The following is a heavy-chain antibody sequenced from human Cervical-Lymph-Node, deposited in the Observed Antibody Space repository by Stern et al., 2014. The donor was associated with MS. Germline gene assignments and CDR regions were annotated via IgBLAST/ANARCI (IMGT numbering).Heavy chain of an antibody. Sequence: QVQLVQSGGEVKKPGASVKVSCKASGYTFTSYGITWVRQAPGQGLEWMGWINPYNGNTNYLQKLQGRVTMTTDTSTSTAYMDLRSLRSDDTAMYYCATERGFPPILDYWGQGTLVTVSS. J-gene: IGHJ4*02. CDR1: GYTFTSYG. CDR3: ATERGFPPILDY. V-gene: IGHV1-18*01. CDR2: INPYNGNT.